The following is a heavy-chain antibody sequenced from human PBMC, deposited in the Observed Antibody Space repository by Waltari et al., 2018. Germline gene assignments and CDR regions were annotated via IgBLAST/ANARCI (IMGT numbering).Heavy chain of an antibody. D-gene: IGHD2-15*01. V-gene: IGHV4-39*07. CDR1: AGSISSSSYY. CDR3: ARAYCSGGSCYFAYYYYYMDV. J-gene: IGHJ6*03. Sequence: QLQLQESGPGLVKPSETLSLTCPVSAGSISSSSYYWGWISQHPGKGLEWIGSIYYNGSTYYNPSLKSRVTISVDTSKNQFSLKLSAVTAADTAVYYCARAYCSGGSCYFAYYYYYMDVWGKGTTVTVSS. CDR2: IYYNGST.